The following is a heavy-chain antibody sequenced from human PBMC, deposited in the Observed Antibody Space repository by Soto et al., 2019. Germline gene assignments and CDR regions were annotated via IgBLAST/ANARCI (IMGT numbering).Heavy chain of an antibody. J-gene: IGHJ3*02. Sequence: ASVKVSCKASGYTFTSYGISWVRQAPGKGLEWMGWISAYNGNTNYAQKLQGRVNMTTETSTSAAYMELRSRRSDVTAVYYSARDEPYSISANDAFDIWGQGTIVTV. CDR3: ARDEPYSISANDAFDI. D-gene: IGHD6-6*01. CDR2: ISAYNGNT. CDR1: GYTFTSYG. V-gene: IGHV1-18*01.